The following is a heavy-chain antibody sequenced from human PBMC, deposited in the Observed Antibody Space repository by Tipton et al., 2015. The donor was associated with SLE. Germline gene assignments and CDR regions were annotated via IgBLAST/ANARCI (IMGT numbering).Heavy chain of an antibody. V-gene: IGHV3-7*01. D-gene: IGHD1-20*01. Sequence: GSLRLSCAVSGFTFSNYWMSWVRQAPGKGLEWVSCIEEDGSIQHYVDSVRGRFTISRDNTKNSLYLQMDSLRAEDTAVYYCARAGNPNWNYYYGMDVWGQGTTVTVSS. CDR1: GFTFSNYW. CDR2: IEEDGSIQ. J-gene: IGHJ6*02. CDR3: ARAGNPNWNYYYGMDV.